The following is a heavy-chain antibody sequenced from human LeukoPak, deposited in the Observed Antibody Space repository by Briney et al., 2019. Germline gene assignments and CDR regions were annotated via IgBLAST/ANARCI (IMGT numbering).Heavy chain of an antibody. CDR2: IYHSGST. CDR3: ARDRIVGYSSSAGFDY. CDR1: GGSISSGGYY. D-gene: IGHD6-6*01. Sequence: SETLSLICTVSGGSISSGGYYWSWIRQPPGKGLEWIGYIYHSGSTYYNPSLKSRVTISVDRSKNQFSLKLSSVTAADTAVYYCARDRIVGYSSSAGFDYWGQGTLVTVSS. J-gene: IGHJ4*02. V-gene: IGHV4-30-2*01.